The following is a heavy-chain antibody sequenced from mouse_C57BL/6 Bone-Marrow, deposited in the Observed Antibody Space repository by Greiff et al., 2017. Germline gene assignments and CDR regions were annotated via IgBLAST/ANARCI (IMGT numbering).Heavy chain of an antibody. D-gene: IGHD1-1*01. V-gene: IGHV1-82*01. Sequence: QVQLQQSGPELVKPGASVKISCKASGYAFSSSWMNWVKQRPGKGLEWIGRIYPGDGDTNYNGKFKGKATLTADKSSSTAYMQLSSLTSEDSAVYFCARWTVVATSPDYWGQGTTLTVSS. J-gene: IGHJ2*01. CDR1: GYAFSSSW. CDR2: IYPGDGDT. CDR3: ARWTVVATSPDY.